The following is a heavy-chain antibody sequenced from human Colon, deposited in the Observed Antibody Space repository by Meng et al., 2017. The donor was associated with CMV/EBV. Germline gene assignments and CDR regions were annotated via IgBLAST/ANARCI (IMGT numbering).Heavy chain of an antibody. CDR3: AKDQYCTNGVCGGWFDP. CDR1: GFTFDDYA. J-gene: IGHJ5*02. CDR2: ISWNSGSI. Sequence: SLKISCAASGFTFDDYAMHWVRQAPGKGLEWVSGISWNSGSIGYADSVKGRFTISRDNAKNSLYLQMNSLRAEDTALYYCAKDQYCTNGVCGGWFDPWGQGTLVTVSS. V-gene: IGHV3-9*01. D-gene: IGHD2-8*01.